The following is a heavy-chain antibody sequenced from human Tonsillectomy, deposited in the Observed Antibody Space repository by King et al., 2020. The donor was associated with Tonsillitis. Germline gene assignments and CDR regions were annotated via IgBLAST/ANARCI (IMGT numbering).Heavy chain of an antibody. Sequence: VQLVESGGGVVQPGRSLRLSCTASGFTFSDYSTHWVRQAPGKGLEWVAVISYDGRNKYYADSVKGRFTISRDNSKNTLYLQMNSLRAEDTAVYFCARPYCSSATCSPDPYYFDYWGQGTLVTVSS. J-gene: IGHJ4*02. CDR2: ISYDGRNK. CDR1: GFTFSDYS. D-gene: IGHD2-2*01. CDR3: ARPYCSSATCSPDPYYFDY. V-gene: IGHV3-30*04.